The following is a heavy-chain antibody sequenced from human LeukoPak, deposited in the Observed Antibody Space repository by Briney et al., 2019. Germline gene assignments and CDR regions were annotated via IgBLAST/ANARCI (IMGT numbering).Heavy chain of an antibody. D-gene: IGHD2-2*02. V-gene: IGHV3-23*01. J-gene: IGHJ6*02. CDR3: AKDRCSSTSCYTNYYGMDV. Sequence: ETLSLTCAVSGGSISSGGYSWSWVRQAPGKGLEWVSAISGSGGSTYYADSVKGRFTISRDNSKNTLYLQMNSLRAEDTAVYYCAKDRCSSTSCYTNYYGMDVWGQGTTVTVSS. CDR1: GGSISSGGYS. CDR2: ISGSGGST.